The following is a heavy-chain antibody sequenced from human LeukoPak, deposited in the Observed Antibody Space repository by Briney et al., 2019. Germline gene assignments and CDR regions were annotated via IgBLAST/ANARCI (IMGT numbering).Heavy chain of an antibody. CDR3: ARRAHHDAFDI. Sequence: GESLKISCKGSGYTFINYWIAWVRQMPGKGLEWMGVIFPGDSDITYSPSFQGQVTVSADKSISTAYLQWSSLRASDTAIYYCARRAHHDAFDIWGQGTMVTVSS. J-gene: IGHJ3*02. V-gene: IGHV5-51*01. CDR1: GYTFINYW. CDR2: IFPGDSDI.